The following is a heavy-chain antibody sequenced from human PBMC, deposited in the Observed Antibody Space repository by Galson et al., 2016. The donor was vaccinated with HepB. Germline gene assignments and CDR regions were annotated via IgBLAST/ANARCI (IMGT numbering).Heavy chain of an antibody. CDR1: GYRFTRNG. D-gene: IGHD4/OR15-4a*01. Sequence: SVKVSCKASGYRFTRNGISWVRQAPGQGLEWIGWISANSGNTNYAQKFQGRVTMTRDTSTSTAYMELRSLRHDDTAVYYCAREVQYAFDLWGQGTVVSVSS. CDR2: ISANSGNT. J-gene: IGHJ3*01. V-gene: IGHV1-18*01. CDR3: AREVQYAFDL.